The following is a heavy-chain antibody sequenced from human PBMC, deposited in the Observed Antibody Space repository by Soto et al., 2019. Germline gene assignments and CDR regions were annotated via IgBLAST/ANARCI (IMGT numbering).Heavy chain of an antibody. Sequence: QVQLVQSGAEVKKPGASVKVSCRASGYTFATYGISWVRQAPGQGLEWMGWISVYNGDTNYAQKFQGRVTMTTDTSTSTAYMELRSLRSADAAVYYCARDLIAARPGWFDPWGQGTLVTVSS. D-gene: IGHD6-6*01. V-gene: IGHV1-18*01. J-gene: IGHJ5*02. CDR1: GYTFATYG. CDR3: ARDLIAARPGWFDP. CDR2: ISVYNGDT.